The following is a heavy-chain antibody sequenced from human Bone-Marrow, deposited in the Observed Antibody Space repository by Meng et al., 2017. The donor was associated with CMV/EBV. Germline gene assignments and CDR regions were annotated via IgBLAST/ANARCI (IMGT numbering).Heavy chain of an antibody. CDR1: GYTFNNFD. CDR2: IIPIFGIA. J-gene: IGHJ4*02. V-gene: IGHV1-69*05. Sequence: SVKVSCKASGYTFNNFDINWVRQAPGQGLEWMGGIIPIFGIAYYAQKFQGRFTITTHESTSTAYMEVSSLRSEDTAVYCCARGSPSYCVSTSCPYYFDYWGQGTRVTVSS. CDR3: ARGSPSYCVSTSCPYYFDY. D-gene: IGHD2-2*01.